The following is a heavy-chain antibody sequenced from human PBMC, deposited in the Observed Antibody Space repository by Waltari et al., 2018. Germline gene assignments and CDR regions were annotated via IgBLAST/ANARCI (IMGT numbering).Heavy chain of an antibody. CDR3: ARSYDYGDPGGY. CDR1: GFTFSSYS. J-gene: IGHJ4*02. D-gene: IGHD4-17*01. Sequence: EVQLVESGGGLVKPGGSLRLSRAASGFTFSSYSMNWVRQAPGKGLEWVSSISSSSSYIYYADSVKGRFTISRDNAKNSLYLQMNSLRAEDTAVYYCARSYDYGDPGGYWGQGTLVTVSS. V-gene: IGHV3-21*01. CDR2: ISSSSSYI.